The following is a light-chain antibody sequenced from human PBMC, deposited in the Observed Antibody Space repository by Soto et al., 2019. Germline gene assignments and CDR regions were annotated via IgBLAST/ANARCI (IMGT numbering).Light chain of an antibody. Sequence: EIVLTQSTATLSLSPGERATLPCRASQTVSSYLLWYQQKPGQAPRLLIYDASNRASGTPARFSGSGSETDFTLTISSLEPEDFAVYYCQQFSSYPLTFGGGTKVDI. CDR2: DAS. V-gene: IGKV3-11*01. CDR1: QTVSSY. J-gene: IGKJ4*01. CDR3: QQFSSYPLT.